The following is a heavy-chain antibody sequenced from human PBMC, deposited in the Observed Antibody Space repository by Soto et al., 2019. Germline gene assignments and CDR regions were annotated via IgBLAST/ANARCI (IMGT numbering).Heavy chain of an antibody. CDR3: TNTASAWNTFKERFDY. J-gene: IGHJ4*02. CDR2: VSDDGTSK. CDR1: GFTFSSYA. Sequence: QVQLVESGGGVVQPGRSLRLSCAASGFTFSSYAMHWVRQAPGKGLEWVAVVSDDGTSKYYADSVKGRFTVSRDNSKKTLSLPMNSLRAEDTALYYCTNTASAWNTFKERFDYWGQGTLVTVSS. V-gene: IGHV3-30-3*01. D-gene: IGHD1-1*01.